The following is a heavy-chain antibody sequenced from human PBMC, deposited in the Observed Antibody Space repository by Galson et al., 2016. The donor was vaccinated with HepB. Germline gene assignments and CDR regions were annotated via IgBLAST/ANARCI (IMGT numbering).Heavy chain of an antibody. CDR1: GYTFSGYG. D-gene: IGHD3-22*01. CDR2: ISADNGDA. Sequence: SVKVSCKASGYTFSGYGFSWVRQAPGQGLEWMGWISADNGDAKFAQKFQGRVTMTTDTSTSTASMELTSLRSDDAAMYYCARDFKCSDRSGYGNAYWVQGTLVTVSS. V-gene: IGHV1-18*01. CDR3: ARDFKCSDRSGYGNAY. J-gene: IGHJ4*02.